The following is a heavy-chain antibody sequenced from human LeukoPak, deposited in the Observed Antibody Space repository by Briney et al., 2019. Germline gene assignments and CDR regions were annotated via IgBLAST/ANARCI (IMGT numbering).Heavy chain of an antibody. D-gene: IGHD2-2*02. V-gene: IGHV3-21*01. J-gene: IGHJ4*02. CDR1: GFTFSSYS. CDR3: ASRGYCSSTSCYTPYLDY. CDR2: ISSSSSYI. Sequence: GGSLRLSCAASGFTFSSYSMNWVRQAPGKGLEWVSSISSSSSYIYYADSVKGRFTISRDNAKNSLYLQMNSLRAEDTAVYYCASRGYCSSTSCYTPYLDYWGQGTLVTVSS.